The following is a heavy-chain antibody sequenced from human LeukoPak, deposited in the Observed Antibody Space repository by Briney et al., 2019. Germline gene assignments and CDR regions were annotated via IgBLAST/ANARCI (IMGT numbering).Heavy chain of an antibody. J-gene: IGHJ4*02. CDR2: ISSSGSTI. V-gene: IGHV3-48*03. CDR1: GFTFSSYE. Sequence: QAGGSLRLSCAASGFTFSSYEMNWVRQAPGKGLEWVSYISSSGSTIYYADSLKGRFTISRDNSKNTLYLQMSSLRSEDTAVYYCVCPESGYSYGYGYWGQGTLVTVSS. D-gene: IGHD5-18*01. CDR3: VCPESGYSYGYGY.